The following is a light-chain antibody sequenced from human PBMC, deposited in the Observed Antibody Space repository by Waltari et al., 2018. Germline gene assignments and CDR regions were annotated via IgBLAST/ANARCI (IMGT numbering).Light chain of an antibody. CDR3: QQYNNWPFT. Sequence: EIVMTQSPATLSVSPGERATLSCRASQSVSSNFAWYQQKPGQAPRLLIYGASTRATAIPVRFSGSGSGTELTLTSSRLQAEDFAVYYCQQYNNWPFTFGQGTKLEIK. CDR1: QSVSSN. CDR2: GAS. V-gene: IGKV3-15*01. J-gene: IGKJ2*01.